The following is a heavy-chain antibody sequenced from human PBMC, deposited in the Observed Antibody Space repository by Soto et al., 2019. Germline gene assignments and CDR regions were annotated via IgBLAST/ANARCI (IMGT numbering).Heavy chain of an antibody. D-gene: IGHD6-13*01. J-gene: IGHJ4*02. CDR1: GGSISSSNW. CDR2: IYHSGST. V-gene: IGHV4-4*02. Sequence: QVQLQESGPGLVKPSGTLSLTCAVSGGSISSSNWWSWVRQPPGKGLEWIGEIYHSGSTNYNPSLKSRVTISVDKSKNQVYLKLSSVTAADTAVYYCARDQGSSSWYSRWGYWGQGTLVTVAS. CDR3: ARDQGSSSWYSRWGY.